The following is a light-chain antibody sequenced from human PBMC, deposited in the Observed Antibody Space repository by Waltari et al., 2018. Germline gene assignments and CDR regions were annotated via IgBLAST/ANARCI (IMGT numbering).Light chain of an antibody. CDR2: DAS. Sequence: IVLTHSPATLSLSPGARATLPCRASQSVSSYLAWYQQKPGQAPRLLIYDASNRATGIPARFSGSGSGTDFTLTISSLEPEDFAVYYCQQRSNWPPFTFGPGTKVDIK. CDR3: QQRSNWPPFT. CDR1: QSVSSY. J-gene: IGKJ3*01. V-gene: IGKV3-11*01.